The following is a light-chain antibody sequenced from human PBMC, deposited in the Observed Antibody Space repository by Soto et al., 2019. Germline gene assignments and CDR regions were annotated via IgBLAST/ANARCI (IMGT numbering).Light chain of an antibody. CDR3: QQYGSSFT. J-gene: IGKJ3*01. CDR2: GAS. Sequence: EIVLTQSPCTLSLSPGERATLSCMASQSVSSSYLAWYQQKPGQAPRLLIYGASSRATGIPDRFSGSGSGTDFTLTISRLEPEDFAVYYCQQYGSSFTFGPGTKVDIK. V-gene: IGKV3-20*01. CDR1: QSVSSSY.